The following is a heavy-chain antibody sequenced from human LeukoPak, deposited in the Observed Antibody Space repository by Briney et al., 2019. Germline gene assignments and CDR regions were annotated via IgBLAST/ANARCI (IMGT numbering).Heavy chain of an antibody. CDR1: GFIFSSYA. V-gene: IGHV3-23*01. CDR2: ISGSGGST. Sequence: PGGSLRLSCAASGFIFSSYAMNWVRQAPGKGLEWVSGISGSGGSTYYADSVEGRFTISRDNSKNTLYLQMNSLRAEDTAVYYCAKVPFIAVAGNFDYWGQGTLVTVSS. D-gene: IGHD6-19*01. CDR3: AKVPFIAVAGNFDY. J-gene: IGHJ4*02.